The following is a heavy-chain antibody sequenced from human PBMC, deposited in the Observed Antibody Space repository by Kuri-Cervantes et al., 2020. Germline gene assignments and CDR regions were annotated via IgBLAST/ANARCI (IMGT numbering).Heavy chain of an antibody. CDR2: MSFDETKK. CDR1: GFTFRLYA. J-gene: IGHJ4*02. CDR3: ARDSISLLWFGEASPDLPQPDY. Sequence: GSLRLSCAASGFTFRLYAMHWVRQAPGKGLEWVAVMSFDETKKYYADSVKGRFTISRDNSKNTLYLQMNSLRAEDTAVYYCARDSISLLWFGEASPDLPQPDYWGQGTLVTVSS. D-gene: IGHD3-10*01. V-gene: IGHV3-30*04.